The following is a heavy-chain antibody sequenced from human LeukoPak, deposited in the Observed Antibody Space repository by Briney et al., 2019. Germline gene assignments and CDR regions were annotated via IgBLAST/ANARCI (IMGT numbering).Heavy chain of an antibody. D-gene: IGHD3-22*01. CDR3: AKDYYDSSGYLDY. J-gene: IGHJ4*02. CDR2: ISYDGSNK. V-gene: IGHV3-30*04. Sequence: GGSLRLSCAASGFTFSSYAMHWVRQAPGKGLEWVAVISYDGSNKYYADSVKGRFTVSRDNSKNTLYLQMNSLRAEDTAVYYCAKDYYDSSGYLDYWGQGTLVTVSS. CDR1: GFTFSSYA.